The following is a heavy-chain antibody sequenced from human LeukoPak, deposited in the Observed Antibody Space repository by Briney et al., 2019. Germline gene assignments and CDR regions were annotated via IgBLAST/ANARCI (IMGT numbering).Heavy chain of an antibody. V-gene: IGHV3-74*01. CDR2: INNDGSTT. D-gene: IGHD3-10*01. CDR1: GFTFANTW. J-gene: IGHJ4*02. CDR3: AIGGTYGSGS. Sequence: GGSLRLSCAASGFTFANTWMHWVRQAPGKGLIWVSLINNDGSTTNYADSVKGRFTISRDNAKNTVYLQMNSLRAEDTAVYYCAIGGTYGSGSWGQGTLVTVSS.